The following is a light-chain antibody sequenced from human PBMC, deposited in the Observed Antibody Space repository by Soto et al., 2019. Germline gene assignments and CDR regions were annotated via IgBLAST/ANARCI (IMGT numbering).Light chain of an antibody. CDR3: LLYFVGSQML. Sequence: QTVVTQEPSVTVSPGGTVTLTCASSSGPVTKDHFPNWFQQKPEQPPRPLIHSTNTTHSWTPARFSGSLLGGKASLTLSGAQPEDEADYYCLLYFVGSQMLFGGGTKLTVL. V-gene: IGLV7-43*01. CDR2: STN. CDR1: SGPVTKDHF. J-gene: IGLJ3*02.